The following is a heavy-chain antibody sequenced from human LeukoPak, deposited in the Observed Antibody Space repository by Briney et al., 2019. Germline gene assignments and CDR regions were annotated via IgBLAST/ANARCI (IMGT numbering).Heavy chain of an antibody. D-gene: IGHD4-17*01. CDR3: TRTTVTFDAFDI. CDR2: IRSKANNYAT. J-gene: IGHJ3*02. V-gene: IGHV3-73*01. Sequence: GGSLRLSCAASGFAFSDSDMYWVRQAPGKGLEWVGRIRSKANNYATTYAASVKGRFTISRDESKNTAYLQMNSLKTEDTAIYYCTRTTVTFDAFDIWGQGTKVTVSS. CDR1: GFAFSDSD.